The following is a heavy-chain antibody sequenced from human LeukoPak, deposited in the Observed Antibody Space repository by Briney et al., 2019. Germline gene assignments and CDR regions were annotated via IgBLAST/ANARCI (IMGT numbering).Heavy chain of an antibody. J-gene: IGHJ3*02. CDR2: ISSSSSTI. V-gene: IGHV3-48*01. Sequence: GGSLRLSCAASGFTFSSYSMNWVRQAPGKGLEWVSYISSSSSTIYYADSVKGRFTISRDNAKNSLYLQMNSLRAEDTAVYYCARGGVQLWLDHDAFDIWGQGTMVTVSS. D-gene: IGHD5-18*01. CDR1: GFTFSSYS. CDR3: ARGGVQLWLDHDAFDI.